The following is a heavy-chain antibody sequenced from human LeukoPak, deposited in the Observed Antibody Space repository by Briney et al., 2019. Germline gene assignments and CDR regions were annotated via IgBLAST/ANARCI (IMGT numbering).Heavy chain of an antibody. CDR2: ISSSSSTI. CDR1: GFTFSSYS. D-gene: IGHD3-10*01. V-gene: IGHV3-48*01. Sequence: GGSLRLSCAASGFTFSSYSMNWVRQAPGKGLEWVSYISSSSSTIYYADSVKGRFTISRDNAKNSLYLQMNSLRAEDTAVYYCARRGGDYYYYYMDVWGKGTTVTVSS. J-gene: IGHJ6*03. CDR3: ARRGGDYYYYYMDV.